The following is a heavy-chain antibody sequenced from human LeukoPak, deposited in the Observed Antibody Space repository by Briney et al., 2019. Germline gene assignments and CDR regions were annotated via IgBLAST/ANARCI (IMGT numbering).Heavy chain of an antibody. CDR3: ARGIWSTTLTAYYLDY. CDR2: MNPNSGNT. V-gene: IGHV1-8*01. Sequence: GASVKVSCKASGYTFTSYDINWVRQATGQGLEWMGWMNPNSGNTGYAQKFQGRVTMTRNTSISTAYMYLSSLRSEDTAVYYCARGIWSTTLTAYYLDYWGQGTLVTVSS. CDR1: GYTFTSYD. D-gene: IGHD2-21*02. J-gene: IGHJ4*02.